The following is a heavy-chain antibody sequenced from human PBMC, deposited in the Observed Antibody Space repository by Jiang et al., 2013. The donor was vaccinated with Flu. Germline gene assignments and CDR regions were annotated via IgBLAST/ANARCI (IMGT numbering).Heavy chain of an antibody. CDR1: GFTFDDYA. CDR3: AKDWSIAAPIGAFDI. CDR2: ISWNSGSI. D-gene: IGHD6-6*01. Sequence: EVQLVESGGGLVQPGRSLRLSCAASGFTFDDYAMHWVRQAPGKGLEWVSGISWNSGSIGYADSVKGRFTISRDNAKNSLYLQMNSLRAEDTALYYCAKDWSIAAPIGAFDIWGQGTMVTVSS. V-gene: IGHV3-9*01. J-gene: IGHJ3*02.